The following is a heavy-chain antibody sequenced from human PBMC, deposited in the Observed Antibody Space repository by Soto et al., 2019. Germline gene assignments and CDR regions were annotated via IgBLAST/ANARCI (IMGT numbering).Heavy chain of an antibody. CDR1: GGSINSGGYY. J-gene: IGHJ4*02. D-gene: IGHD6-13*01. CDR3: ARAYPQSGYSRSWVFDS. Sequence: QVQLQESGPGLVKPSQTLSLICTVSGGSINSGGYYWSWIRQHPGKGLEWIGYIYYSGSTYYNPFLGSRVTISAGASEHQFCLKLSSVTAADTAVYFCARAYPQSGYSRSWVFDSWGQGNLVNVSS. V-gene: IGHV4-31*03. CDR2: IYYSGST.